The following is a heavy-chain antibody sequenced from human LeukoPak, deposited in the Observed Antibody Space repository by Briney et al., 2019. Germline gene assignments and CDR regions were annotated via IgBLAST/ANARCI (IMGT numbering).Heavy chain of an antibody. CDR2: ISSSSSYI. CDR3: ARDLSQAAAGLVYYYYYYMNV. CDR1: GFTFSSYS. V-gene: IGHV3-21*01. D-gene: IGHD6-13*01. J-gene: IGHJ6*03. Sequence: GGSLRLSCAASGFTFSSYSMNWVRQAPGKGLEWVSSISSSSSYIYYADSVKGRFTISRDNAKNSLYLQMNSLRAEDTAVYYCARDLSQAAAGLVYYYYYYMNVWGKGTTVTVSS.